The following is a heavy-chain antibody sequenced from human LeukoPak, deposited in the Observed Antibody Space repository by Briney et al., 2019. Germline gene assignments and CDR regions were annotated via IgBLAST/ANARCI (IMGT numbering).Heavy chain of an antibody. CDR1: GYSFTSYW. CDR2: IYPGDSDT. D-gene: IGHD3-22*01. J-gene: IGHJ4*02. CDR3: ARVPHYYDSSGYYLGFDY. V-gene: IGHV5-51*01. Sequence: GESLKISCKGSGYSFTSYWIGWVRQMPGKGREWMGIIYPGDSDTRYSPSFQGQVTISADKSISTAYLQWSSLKASDTAMYYCARVPHYYDSSGYYLGFDYWGQGTLVTVSS.